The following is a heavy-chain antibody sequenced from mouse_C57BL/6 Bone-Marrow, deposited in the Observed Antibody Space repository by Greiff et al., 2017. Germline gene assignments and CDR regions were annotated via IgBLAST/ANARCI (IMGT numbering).Heavy chain of an antibody. Sequence: EVKVVESGGGLVKPGGSLKLSCAASGFTFSSYAMSWVRQTPEKRLEWVATISDCGSYTYYPDNVKGRFTISRDNAKNNLYLKTSHLEAEDTAMYYCAREKNYGNWNWGQGTLVTVSA. V-gene: IGHV5-4*01. D-gene: IGHD2-1*01. CDR1: GFTFSSYA. J-gene: IGHJ3*01. CDR3: AREKNYGNWN. CDR2: ISDCGSYT.